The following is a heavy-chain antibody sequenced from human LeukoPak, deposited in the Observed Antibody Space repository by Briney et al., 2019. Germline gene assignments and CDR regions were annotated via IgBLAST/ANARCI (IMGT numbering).Heavy chain of an antibody. CDR2: IRRDGSEK. V-gene: IGHV3-7*03. D-gene: IGHD3-22*01. CDR3: AKAGPYYYDSSGYYYYYYYYMDV. CDR1: EFTFSNYW. Sequence: GGSLRLSCAASEFTFSNYWMTWVRRAPGKGLEWVANIRRDGSEKHYVDSVEGRFTISRDNAKNSLYLQMNSLRAEDTAVYYCAKAGPYYYDSSGYYYYYYYYMDVWGKGTTVTISS. J-gene: IGHJ6*03.